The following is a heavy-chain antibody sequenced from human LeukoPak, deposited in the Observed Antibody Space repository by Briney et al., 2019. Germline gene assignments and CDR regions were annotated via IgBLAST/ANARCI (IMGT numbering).Heavy chain of an antibody. CDR2: INPNSGGT. CDR3: ARDQQLASVLDY. J-gene: IGHJ4*02. CDR1: GYTFTGYY. V-gene: IGHV1-2*02. D-gene: IGHD6-13*01. Sequence: ASVKVSCKASGYTFTGYYMHWVRQAPGQGLEGMGWINPNSGGTNYAQKFQGRVTMTRDKSISTAYMELSRLRSAATAAYYCARDQQLASVLDYWGQGTLVTVSS.